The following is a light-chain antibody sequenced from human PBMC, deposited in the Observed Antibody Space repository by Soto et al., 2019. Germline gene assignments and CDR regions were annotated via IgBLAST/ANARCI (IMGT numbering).Light chain of an antibody. CDR2: GAS. CDR1: QSVSSN. J-gene: IGKJ1*01. CDR3: QEYSNWPPST. Sequence: EIVMTQSPATLSVSPGERATLSCRASQSVSSNLAWYQQKPGQAPRLLIYGASTRATGIPARFSGSGSGTEFTLIISSLQSEDFAVYYCQEYSNWPPSTLGQGTKVYIK. V-gene: IGKV3-15*01.